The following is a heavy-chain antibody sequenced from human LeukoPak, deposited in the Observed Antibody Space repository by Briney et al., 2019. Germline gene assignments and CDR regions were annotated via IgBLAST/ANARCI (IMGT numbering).Heavy chain of an antibody. CDR2: IIPIFGTA. V-gene: IGHV1-69*01. CDR1: GGTFSSYA. J-gene: IGHJ4*02. D-gene: IGHD6-13*01. Sequence: ASVKVSCKASGGTFSSYAISWERQAPGQGLEWMGGIIPIFGTANYAQKFQGRVTITADESTSTAYMELSSLRSEDTAVYYCARDGKIAAATYWGQGTLVTVSS. CDR3: ARDGKIAAATY.